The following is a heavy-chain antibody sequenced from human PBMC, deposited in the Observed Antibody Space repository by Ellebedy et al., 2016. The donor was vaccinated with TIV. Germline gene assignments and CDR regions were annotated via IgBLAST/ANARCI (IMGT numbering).Heavy chain of an antibody. CDR2: IKQDGSQK. J-gene: IGHJ6*02. CDR3: AKGIVTDGYYYYGLDV. CDR1: GFTFTSYA. D-gene: IGHD2-2*01. Sequence: GESLKISCAASGFTFTSYAMHWVRQAPGKGLEWVANIKQDGSQKYYVDSVKGRFTISRDNAKNSLYLQMNSLRPEDTAVYYCAKGIVTDGYYYYGLDVWGQGTTVTVSS. V-gene: IGHV3-7*01.